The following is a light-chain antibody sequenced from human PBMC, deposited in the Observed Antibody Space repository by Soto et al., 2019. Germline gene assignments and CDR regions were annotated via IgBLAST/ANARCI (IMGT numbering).Light chain of an antibody. Sequence: AIQMTQSPSSLSASVGDRVTITCRASQGIRNDLGWYQQKPGKAPKLLIYAASSLQSGVPSRFSGSGSGTDFPLAISRLQPEDFATYYCLQDYGSPSAFGHGTKVEIK. V-gene: IGKV1-6*01. CDR1: QGIRND. J-gene: IGKJ1*01. CDR3: LQDYGSPSA. CDR2: AAS.